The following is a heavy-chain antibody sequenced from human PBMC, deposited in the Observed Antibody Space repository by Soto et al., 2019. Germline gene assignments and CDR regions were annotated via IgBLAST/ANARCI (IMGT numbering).Heavy chain of an antibody. CDR1: GYTFTSYD. CDR3: ARAWNIKNYRAYSYYYGY. Sequence: ASVKVSCKASGYTFTSYDINWVRQATGQGLEWMGWMNPNRGNTGYAQKFQGRVTMTRNTSISTAYMELSRLRSEDTAVYYCARAWNIKNYRAYSYYYGYWGQGTLVTVSS. V-gene: IGHV1-8*01. CDR2: MNPNRGNT. J-gene: IGHJ4*02. D-gene: IGHD5-18*01.